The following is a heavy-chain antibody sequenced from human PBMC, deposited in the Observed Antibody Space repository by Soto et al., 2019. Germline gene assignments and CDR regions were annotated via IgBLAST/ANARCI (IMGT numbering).Heavy chain of an antibody. CDR2: ITASGGKT. D-gene: IGHD4-17*01. CDR3: AKDPNGDYVGAFDI. CDR1: GFSLRSYA. Sequence: EVQLLESGGGLVQPGGSLRLSCAASGFSLRSYAMSWVRQAPGKGPEWVSGITASGGKTYYADSVKGRFTISRDNSKNTLYLQMNSLRAEDKAVYFCAKDPNGDYVGAFDIWGQGTMVTVSS. V-gene: IGHV3-23*01. J-gene: IGHJ3*02.